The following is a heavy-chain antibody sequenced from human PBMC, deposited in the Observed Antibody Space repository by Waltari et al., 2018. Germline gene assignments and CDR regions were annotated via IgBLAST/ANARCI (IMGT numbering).Heavy chain of an antibody. V-gene: IGHV4-4*02. J-gene: IGHJ4*02. D-gene: IGHD1-1*01. CDR3: ARDRGRGLYLDT. CDR2: VRGDGKT. Sequence: IWFRHTPGQGLEVRVEVRGDGKTNSNPSFAGRVTMSLDTSTYNFALKLTSATAADTALYYWARDRGRGLYLDTWGQGTLVTVSP.